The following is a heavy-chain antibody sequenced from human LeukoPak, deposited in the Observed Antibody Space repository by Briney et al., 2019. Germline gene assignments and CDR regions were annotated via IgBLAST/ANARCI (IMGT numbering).Heavy chain of an antibody. Sequence: SVKVSCKASGGTFSSYAISWVRQAPGQGLEWMGRIIPILGIANYAQKFQGRVTITADKSTSTAYMELSSLRSEDTAVYYCARDYPDYGGPYYYYGMDVWGQGTTVTVSS. J-gene: IGHJ6*02. CDR2: IIPILGIA. CDR1: GGTFSSYA. CDR3: ARDYPDYGGPYYYYGMDV. D-gene: IGHD4-23*01. V-gene: IGHV1-69*04.